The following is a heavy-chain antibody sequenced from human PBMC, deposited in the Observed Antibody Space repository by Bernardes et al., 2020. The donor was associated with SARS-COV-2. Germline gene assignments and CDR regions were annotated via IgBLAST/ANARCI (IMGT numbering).Heavy chain of an antibody. V-gene: IGHV3-66*01. CDR3: ARDMMGANFYYGMDV. Sequence: GGSLRLSCAASGFTINTNYMSWVRQAPGKGLEWVSVIYSGGITYYADSVKGRFTISRDNSKNTVYLQMNSLRAEDTAVYYCARDMMGANFYYGMDVWGQGTTVTVSS. J-gene: IGHJ6*02. D-gene: IGHD1-26*01. CDR2: IYSGGIT. CDR1: GFTINTNY.